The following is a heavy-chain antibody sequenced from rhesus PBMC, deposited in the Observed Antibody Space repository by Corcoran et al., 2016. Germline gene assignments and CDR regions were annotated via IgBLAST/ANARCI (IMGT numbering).Heavy chain of an antibody. CDR1: GGSISSNY. CDR3: ARGGSGYIYSPHDFDY. D-gene: IGHD5-24*01. J-gene: IGHJ4*01. Sequence: QLQLQESGPGLVKPSETLSLTCAVSGGSISSNYWSWIRQPPGKGLEWIGRISGSGGSTDYNPSLKSRVTISTDTAKNKFSLKLSPGTAADTAVYYCARGGSGYIYSPHDFDYWGQGVLVTVSS. V-gene: IGHV4-173*01. CDR2: ISGSGGST.